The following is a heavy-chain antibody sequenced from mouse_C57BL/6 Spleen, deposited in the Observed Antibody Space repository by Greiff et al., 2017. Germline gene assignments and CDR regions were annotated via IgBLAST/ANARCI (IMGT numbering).Heavy chain of an antibody. V-gene: IGHV5-9*01. D-gene: IGHD1-1*01. CDR1: GFTFSSYT. CDR3: ARRGTTVKDFDY. Sequence: EVQRVESGGGLVKPGGSLKLSCAASGFTFSSYTMSWVRQTPEKRLEWVATISGGGGNTYYPDSVKGRFTISRDNAKNTLYLQMSSLRSEDTALYYCARRGTTVKDFDYWGQGTTLTVSS. J-gene: IGHJ2*01. CDR2: ISGGGGNT.